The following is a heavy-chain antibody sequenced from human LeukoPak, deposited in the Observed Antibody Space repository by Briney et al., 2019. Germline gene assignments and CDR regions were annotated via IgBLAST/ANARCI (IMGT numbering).Heavy chain of an antibody. CDR3: ARPEVVTSWFDP. D-gene: IGHD4-23*01. CDR1: GGSISSSSYY. CDR2: IYYSGST. Sequence: SETLSLTCTVSGGSISSSSYYWGWIRQPPGKGLEWIGSIYYSGSTYYNPSLKSRVTISVGTSKNQFSLKLSSVTAADTAVYYCARPEVVTSWFDPWGQGTLVTVSS. V-gene: IGHV4-39*01. J-gene: IGHJ5*02.